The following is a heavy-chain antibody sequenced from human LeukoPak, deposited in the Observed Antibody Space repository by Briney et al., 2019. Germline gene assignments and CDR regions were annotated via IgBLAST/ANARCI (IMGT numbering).Heavy chain of an antibody. D-gene: IGHD6-13*01. CDR2: ISSSSSTI. CDR1: GFTFSSYS. J-gene: IGHJ4*02. Sequence: GGSLRLSCAASGFTFSSYSMNWVRQAPGKGLEWVSYISSSSSTIYYADSVKGRFTISRDNAKNSLYLQMNSLRAEDTALYYCAKDFIAAAGPPYFDYWGQGTLVTVSS. CDR3: AKDFIAAAGPPYFDY. V-gene: IGHV3-48*04.